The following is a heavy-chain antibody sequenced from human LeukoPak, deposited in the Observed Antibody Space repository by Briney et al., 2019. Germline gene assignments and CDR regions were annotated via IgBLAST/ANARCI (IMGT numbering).Heavy chain of an antibody. V-gene: IGHV4-4*07. J-gene: IGHJ6*03. D-gene: IGHD1-7*01. CDR1: GGSISSYY. Sequence: SEILSLTCTVSGGSISSYYWSWIRQPAGKGLEWIGRIYTSGSTNYNPSLKSRVTMSVDTSKNQFSLKLSSVTAADTAVYYCARDLNWNYAPNYYYYMDVWGKGTTVTVSS. CDR3: ARDLNWNYAPNYYYYMDV. CDR2: IYTSGST.